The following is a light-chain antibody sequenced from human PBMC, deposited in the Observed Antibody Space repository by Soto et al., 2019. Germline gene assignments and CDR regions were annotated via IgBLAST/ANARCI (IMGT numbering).Light chain of an antibody. J-gene: IGKJ5*01. V-gene: IGKV3-11*01. CDR2: DAS. CDR1: QSVSSY. CDR3: QQRSDRPIT. Sequence: EIVLTQSPATLSLSPGERATLSCRASQSVSSYLVWYQQKPGQAPRLLIYDASNRATGIPARFSGSGSGTDFTLTISSLDPEDFAVYYCQQRSDRPITFGQGTRLEIK.